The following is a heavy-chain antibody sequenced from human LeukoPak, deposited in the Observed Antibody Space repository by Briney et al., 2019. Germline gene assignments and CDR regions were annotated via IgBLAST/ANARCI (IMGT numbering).Heavy chain of an antibody. CDR3: ATGAIVFDF. CDR1: GSALSKIS. CDR2: VGHEDGTT. Sequence: ASVRVSCKVSGSALSKISIDWVRQAPGKGLEWMGTVGHEDGTTIHAQKFQGRFNMTVDTATDTAYMEMSSLMSEDTAIYYCATGAIVFDFWDQGTLVTVSS. D-gene: IGHD3-22*01. V-gene: IGHV1-24*01. J-gene: IGHJ4*02.